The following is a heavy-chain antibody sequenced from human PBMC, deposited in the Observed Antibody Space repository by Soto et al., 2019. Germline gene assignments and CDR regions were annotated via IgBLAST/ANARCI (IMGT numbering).Heavy chain of an antibody. Sequence: PGGSLRLSCAASGFTFSSYAMHWVRQAPGKGLEWVAVISYDGSNKYYADSVKGRFTISRDNSKNTLYLQMNSLRAEDTAVYYCARYPHSLTIYYGMDFWGQGTTVTVSS. CDR2: ISYDGSNK. J-gene: IGHJ6*02. CDR1: GFTFSSYA. V-gene: IGHV3-30-3*01. D-gene: IGHD3-3*01. CDR3: ARYPHSLTIYYGMDF.